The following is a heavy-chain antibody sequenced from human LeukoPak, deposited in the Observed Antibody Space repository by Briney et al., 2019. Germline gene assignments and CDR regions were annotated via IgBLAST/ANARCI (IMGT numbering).Heavy chain of an antibody. CDR2: IYHSGST. J-gene: IGHJ2*01. V-gene: IGHV4-39*07. Sequence: SETLSLTCTVSGGSISSSSYYWGWIRQPPGKGLEWIGSIYHSGSTYYNPSLKSRVTISVDRSKNQFSLKLSSVTAADTAVYYCARRVRNWYFDLWGRGTLVTVSS. CDR3: ARRVRNWYFDL. CDR1: GGSISSSSYY.